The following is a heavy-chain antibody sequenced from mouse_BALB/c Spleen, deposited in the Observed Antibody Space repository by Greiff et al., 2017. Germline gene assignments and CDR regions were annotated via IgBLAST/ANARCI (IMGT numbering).Heavy chain of an antibody. CDR2: ISRGGSYT. Sequence: EVKLMESGGDLVKPGGSLKLSCAASGFTFSSYGMSWVRQTPDQRLEWVATISRGGSYTYYPDSVKGRFTLSRDNANTTLYLQMSSLKSEDTAMYYCARREGSGFAYWGQGTLVTVSA. J-gene: IGHJ3*01. CDR1: GFTFSSYG. D-gene: IGHD3-2*02. V-gene: IGHV5-6*02. CDR3: ARREGSGFAY.